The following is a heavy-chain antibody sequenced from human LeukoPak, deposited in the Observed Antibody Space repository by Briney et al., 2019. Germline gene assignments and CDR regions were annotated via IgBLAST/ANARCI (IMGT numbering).Heavy chain of an antibody. Sequence: GGSLRLSCAASGFNFHDYGMTWVRQAPGKGLEWVSSINWNGGSTGYADSVKGRFTISRDNAKKSVYLQMNSLRAEDTALYYCARDRFLRRPEPAEYWGQGTLVTVSS. D-gene: IGHD2/OR15-2a*01. CDR2: INWNGGST. J-gene: IGHJ4*02. V-gene: IGHV3-20*04. CDR1: GFNFHDYG. CDR3: ARDRFLRRPEPAEY.